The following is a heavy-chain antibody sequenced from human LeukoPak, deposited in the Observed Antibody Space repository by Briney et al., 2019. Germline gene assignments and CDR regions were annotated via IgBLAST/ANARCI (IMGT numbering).Heavy chain of an antibody. J-gene: IGHJ6*02. CDR2: ISYDGSNK. CDR3: ARDARDYDFWSGYYIVGMDV. D-gene: IGHD3-3*01. Sequence: GGSLRHSCAASGFTFSSYAMHWVRQAPGYGLEWVAVISYDGSNKYYADSVKGRFTISRDNSKNTLYLQMNSLRAEDTAVYYCARDARDYDFWSGYYIVGMDVWVQGTTVTVSS. CDR1: GFTFSSYA. V-gene: IGHV3-30*04.